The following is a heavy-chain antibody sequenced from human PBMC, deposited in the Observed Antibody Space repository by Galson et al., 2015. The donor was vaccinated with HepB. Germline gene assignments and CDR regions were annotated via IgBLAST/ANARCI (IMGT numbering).Heavy chain of an antibody. Sequence: SVKVSCKAPGYTFTSYGISWVRQAPGQGLEWMGWISAYNGNTNYAQKLQGRVTMTRDTSTSTVYMELSSLRSEDTAVYYCARAYCGGDCYSKWYFDLWGRGTLVTVSS. CDR2: ISAYNGNT. J-gene: IGHJ2*01. CDR1: GYTFTSYG. V-gene: IGHV1-18*04. D-gene: IGHD2-21*01. CDR3: ARAYCGGDCYSKWYFDL.